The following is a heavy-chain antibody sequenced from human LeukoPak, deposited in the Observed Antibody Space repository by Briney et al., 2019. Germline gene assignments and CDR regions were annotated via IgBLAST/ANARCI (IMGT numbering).Heavy chain of an antibody. D-gene: IGHD6-13*01. J-gene: IGHJ5*02. CDR2: ISYSGSP. Sequence: SETLSLTCTVSGGSISNYYWSWIRQPPGKGLEWVGHISYSGSPDHNSSLKSRVTISVDTSKNQFSLKLNSVTAADTAVYYCARDGSSSSWTDHWGQGTLVTVSS. CDR3: ARDGSSSSWTDH. V-gene: IGHV4-59*01. CDR1: GGSISNYY.